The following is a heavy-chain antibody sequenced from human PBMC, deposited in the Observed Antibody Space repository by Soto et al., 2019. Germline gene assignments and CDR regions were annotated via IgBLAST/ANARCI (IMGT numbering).Heavy chain of an antibody. J-gene: IGHJ3*02. V-gene: IGHV3-7*01. CDR3: AAYNTSRHAAFDI. CDR1: GFTFKTYW. Sequence: GGSLRLSCEVSGFTFKTYWMSWVRQAAGKGLEWLANMNEDAKSKYYVDSVKGRFTVLGDSAANSLFLEMASLRAEDTAVYFCAAYNTSRHAAFDIWGRGTLVTVSS. CDR2: MNEDAKSK. D-gene: IGHD1-20*01.